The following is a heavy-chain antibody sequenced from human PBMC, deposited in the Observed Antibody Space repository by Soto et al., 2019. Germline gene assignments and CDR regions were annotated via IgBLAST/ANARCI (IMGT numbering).Heavy chain of an antibody. D-gene: IGHD6-19*01. Sequence: SETLSLTCTVSGGSISSGDYYWSWIRQPPGKGLEWIGYIYYSGSTYYNPSLKSRVTISVDTSKNQFSLKLSSVTAADAAVYYCAREPPETSKSNPYSSGWYNWFDPWGQGTLVTVSS. V-gene: IGHV4-30-4*01. J-gene: IGHJ5*02. CDR1: GGSISSGDYY. CDR2: IYYSGST. CDR3: AREPPETSKSNPYSSGWYNWFDP.